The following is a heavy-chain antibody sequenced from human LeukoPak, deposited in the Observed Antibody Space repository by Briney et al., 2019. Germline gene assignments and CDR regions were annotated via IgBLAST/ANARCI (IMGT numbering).Heavy chain of an antibody. V-gene: IGHV3-11*03. CDR3: ARHHQRRGFDY. Sequence: PGGFLRLSCAASGFTFSDYYMSWIRQAPGKGLEWVSYISSSSSYTNYADSVKGRFTISRDNAKNSLYLQVNSLRVEDTAVYYCARHHQRRGFDYWGQGTLVTVSS. D-gene: IGHD6-25*01. J-gene: IGHJ4*02. CDR1: GFTFSDYY. CDR2: ISSSSSYT.